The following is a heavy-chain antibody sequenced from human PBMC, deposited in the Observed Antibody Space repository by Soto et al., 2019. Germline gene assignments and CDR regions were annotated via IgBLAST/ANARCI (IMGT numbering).Heavy chain of an antibody. J-gene: IGHJ4*02. CDR3: ARVQRFCSGGTCYLRFIDD. CDR1: GYTFATYW. V-gene: IGHV5-51*01. D-gene: IGHD2-15*01. CDR2: IYPGDSDT. Sequence: GESLKISCRGSGYTFATYWIGWVRQMPGKGLHWMGIIYPGDSDTRYSPAFQGLVTISADKSINTASLQWSSLEASDTAMYYCARVQRFCSGGTCYLRFIDDSGQGTQVTVSS.